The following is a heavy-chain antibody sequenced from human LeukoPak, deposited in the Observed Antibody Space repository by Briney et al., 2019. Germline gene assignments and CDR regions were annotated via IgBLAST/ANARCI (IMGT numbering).Heavy chain of an antibody. D-gene: IGHD4-11*01. CDR1: GGTFSSYA. CDR2: INPNSGGT. V-gene: IGHV1-2*02. J-gene: IGHJ4*02. Sequence: ASVKVSCKASGGTFSSYAISWVRQAPGQGLEWMGWINPNSGGTNYAQKFQGRVTMTRDTSISTAYMELSRLRSDDTAVYYCARPYSNYFLDYWGQGTLVTVPS. CDR3: ARPYSNYFLDY.